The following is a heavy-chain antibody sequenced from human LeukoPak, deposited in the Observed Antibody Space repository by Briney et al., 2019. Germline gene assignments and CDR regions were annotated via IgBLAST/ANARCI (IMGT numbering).Heavy chain of an antibody. CDR1: GFTFSSYA. D-gene: IGHD3-10*01. Sequence: GGSLRLSCAASGFTFSSYAMSWVRQAPGKGLEWVSAISGSGGSTYYADSVKGRFTISRDNAKNSLYLQMNSLRAEDTAVYYCARDLDPDGSGSRYYSGMDVWGQGTTVTVSS. J-gene: IGHJ6*02. CDR2: ISGSGGST. CDR3: ARDLDPDGSGSRYYSGMDV. V-gene: IGHV3-23*01.